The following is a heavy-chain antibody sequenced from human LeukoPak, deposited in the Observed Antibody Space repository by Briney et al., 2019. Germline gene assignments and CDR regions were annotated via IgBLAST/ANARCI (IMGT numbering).Heavy chain of an antibody. Sequence: SETLSLTCTVSGGSISSYYWSWIRQPPGKGLEWIGYIYYSGSTNYNPSLKGRVTISVDTSKNQFSLKLSPVTAADTAVYYCARRGYSYGPGYYYYYMDVWGKGTTVTVSS. D-gene: IGHD5-18*01. CDR1: GGSISSYY. V-gene: IGHV4-59*01. J-gene: IGHJ6*03. CDR3: ARRGYSYGPGYYYYYMDV. CDR2: IYYSGST.